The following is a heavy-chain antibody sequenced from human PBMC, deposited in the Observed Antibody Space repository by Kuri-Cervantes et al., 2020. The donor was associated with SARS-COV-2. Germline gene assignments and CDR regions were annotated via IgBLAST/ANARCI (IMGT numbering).Heavy chain of an antibody. V-gene: IGHV1-69*13. Sequence: SVKVSCKASGGTFNSYSITWVRQAPGQGLEWMGGIIPIFGTANYAQKFQGRVTITADESTSTAYMELSSLRSEDTAVYYCARDAPAYDFWSGYYGMDVWGQGTTVTVSS. CDR3: ARDAPAYDFWSGYYGMDV. CDR1: GGTFNSYS. J-gene: IGHJ6*02. D-gene: IGHD3-3*01. CDR2: IIPIFGTA.